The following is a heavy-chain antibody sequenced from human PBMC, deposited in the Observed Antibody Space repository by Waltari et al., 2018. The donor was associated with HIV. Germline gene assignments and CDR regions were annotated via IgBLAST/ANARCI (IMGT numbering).Heavy chain of an antibody. CDR2: IWYDGGNE. D-gene: IGHD1-20*01. CDR1: GFFFTNFA. J-gene: IGHJ4*03. CDR3: ARDWTITATTRVDF. V-gene: IGHV3-33*01. Sequence: QVQLAESGGGVFQPGRSLRLPCAASGFFFTNFATHWVRQKPGKGLEWVAAIWYDGGNEYYADSVKGRFTISRDNSKNTLYLQMNSLRAEDTAVYYCARDWTITATTRVDFWGPGTLVTVSS.